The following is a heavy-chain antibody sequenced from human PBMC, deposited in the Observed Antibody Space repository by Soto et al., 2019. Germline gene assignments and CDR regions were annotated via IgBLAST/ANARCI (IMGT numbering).Heavy chain of an antibody. CDR2: ISGSGGST. J-gene: IGHJ6*02. CDR1: GFTFSSYA. V-gene: IGHV3-23*01. D-gene: IGHD6-19*01. CDR3: AKASGSVGKQLLVRVSRSRYSGMDV. Sequence: GGSLRLSCAASGFTFSSYAMSWVRQAPGKGLEWVSAISGSGGSTYYADSVKGRFTISRDNSKNTLYLQMNSLRAEDTAVYYCAKASGSVGKQLLVRVSRSRYSGMDVWGQGPTVTVSS.